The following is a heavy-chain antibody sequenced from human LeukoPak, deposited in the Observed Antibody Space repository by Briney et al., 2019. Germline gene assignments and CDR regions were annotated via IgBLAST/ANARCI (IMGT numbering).Heavy chain of an antibody. J-gene: IGHJ4*02. CDR3: ILTTVATSIEY. CDR1: GLTVNNNY. Sequence: GGSLRLSCAVSGLTVNNNYVNWVRQAPGKGLEWVSVIHNTVRIHYADSVSGRFTISSDTSKNTVYLQMNGLRAEDTAVYYCILTTVATSIEYWGPGTLVTVSP. D-gene: IGHD4-23*01. CDR2: IHNTVRI. V-gene: IGHV3-53*01.